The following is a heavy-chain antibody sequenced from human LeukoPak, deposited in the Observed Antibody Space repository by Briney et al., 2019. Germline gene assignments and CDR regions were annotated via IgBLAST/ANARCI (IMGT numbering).Heavy chain of an antibody. J-gene: IGHJ4*02. CDR3: ANDRAGAGSWYVPGY. D-gene: IGHD2-15*01. CDR2: IWYDGSIK. Sequence: GGSLRLSCASSGYTFRRYGMHAVRDTLDKGRGWVAVIWYDGSIKYYADSVKGRFTISRDYPKNTLYLQMNSMRVEDTAIYYCANDRAGAGSWYVPGYWGQGTLVTVSS. CDR1: GYTFRRYG. V-gene: IGHV3-33*06.